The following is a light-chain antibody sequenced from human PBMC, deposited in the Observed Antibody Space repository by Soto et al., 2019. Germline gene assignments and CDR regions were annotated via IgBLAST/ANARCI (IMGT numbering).Light chain of an antibody. J-gene: IGKJ1*01. Sequence: EFVLTQSPGTLSLSPGERATLPCRASQTVRNNYLAWYQQKPGQARRLLIYDASSRATGIADRFSGGGSGTDFTLTISSLQPEDCVSDCSQVSACRPQTFGQGAKVDI. CDR2: DAS. CDR3: QVSACRPQT. CDR1: QTVRNNY. V-gene: IGKV3-20*01.